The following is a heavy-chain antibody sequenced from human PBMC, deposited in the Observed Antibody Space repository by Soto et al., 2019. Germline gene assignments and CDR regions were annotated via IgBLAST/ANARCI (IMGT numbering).Heavy chain of an antibody. CDR1: GYTLSALS. D-gene: IGHD2-8*01. Sequence: ASVKVSCKVSGYTLSALSVHWVRQTAGKGLEWLGGFDPEDGKKVYAQKFQGRVSMTEDTPTDTAYMELSSLRSEDTAVYYCATLKTNYYYYYGMDVWGQGTTVTVS. CDR2: FDPEDGKK. J-gene: IGHJ6*02. V-gene: IGHV1-24*01. CDR3: ATLKTNYYYYYGMDV.